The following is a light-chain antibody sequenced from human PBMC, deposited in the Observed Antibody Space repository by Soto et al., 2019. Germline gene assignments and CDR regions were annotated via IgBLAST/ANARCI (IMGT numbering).Light chain of an antibody. V-gene: IGKV3-15*01. J-gene: IGKJ1*01. CDR3: QQYNNWPT. CDR2: GAS. Sequence: TQSPSTLSVPSGERVTLSCRASRSVSSDLAWYQQKAGQPPRLLIYGASARATGLPARFSGSGSGTEFTLTISSLQSEDFAVYFCQQYNNWPTFGQGTKVDIK. CDR1: RSVSSD.